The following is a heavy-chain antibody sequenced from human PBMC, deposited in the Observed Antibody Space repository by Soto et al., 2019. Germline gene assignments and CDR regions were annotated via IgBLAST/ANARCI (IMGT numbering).Heavy chain of an antibody. CDR3: ARHSGNPDYYYYYGMDV. CDR1: GYSFTSYW. D-gene: IGHD1-26*01. J-gene: IGHJ6*02. V-gene: IGHV5-10-1*01. CDR2: IDPSDSYT. Sequence: GESLKISCKGSGYSFTSYWISWVRQMPGKGLEWMGRIDPSDSYTNYSPSFQGHVTISADKSISTAYLQWSSLKASDTAMYYCARHSGNPDYYYYYGMDVWGQGTTVTVSS.